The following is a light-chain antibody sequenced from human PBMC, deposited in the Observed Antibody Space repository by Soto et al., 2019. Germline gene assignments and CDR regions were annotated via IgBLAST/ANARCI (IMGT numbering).Light chain of an antibody. Sequence: QSVPTQPPSASGTPGQRVTISCSGSSSNIGSNTVNWYQQVPGAAPELLIYANDQRPSGVPDRFSGSKSGTSSSLAISGLQSEDEADYHCGAWDDSLNGPVFGGGTKLTVL. J-gene: IGLJ2*01. CDR1: SSNIGSNT. V-gene: IGLV1-44*01. CDR2: AND. CDR3: GAWDDSLNGPV.